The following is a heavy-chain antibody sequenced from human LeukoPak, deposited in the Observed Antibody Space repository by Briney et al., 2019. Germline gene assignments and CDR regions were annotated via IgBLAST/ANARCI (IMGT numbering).Heavy chain of an antibody. CDR1: GGSVSSGSYH. CDR3: ARAASCSSTSCYYYNWLDP. J-gene: IGHJ5*02. Sequence: SETLSLTCTVSGGSVSSGSYHWSWIRQPPGKGLEWIGYIYYSGSTNYNPSLKSRVTISVDTSKNQFSLKLSSVTAADTAVYYCARAASCSSTSCYYYNWLDPWGQGTLVTVSS. CDR2: IYYSGST. V-gene: IGHV4-61*01. D-gene: IGHD2-2*01.